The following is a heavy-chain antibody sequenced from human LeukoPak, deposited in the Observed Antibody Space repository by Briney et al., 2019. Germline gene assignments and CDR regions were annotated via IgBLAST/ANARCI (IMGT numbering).Heavy chain of an antibody. CDR1: GGSISSGDYY. J-gene: IGHJ5*02. V-gene: IGHV4-61*08. CDR2: IYYSGST. CDR3: ARHLRFLESNWFDP. Sequence: SETLSLTCTGSGGSISSGDYYWSWIRQPPGKGLEWIGYIYYSGSTNYNPSLKSRVTISVDTSKNQFSLKLSSVTAADTAVYYCARHLRFLESNWFDPWGQGALVTVSS. D-gene: IGHD3-3*01.